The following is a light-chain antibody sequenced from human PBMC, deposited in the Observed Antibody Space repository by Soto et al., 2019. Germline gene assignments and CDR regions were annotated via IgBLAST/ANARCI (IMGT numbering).Light chain of an antibody. CDR1: QSISSY. Sequence: DIQLTQSPSSLSASVGDRVTITCRASQSISSYLNWYQQKPGKAPKLLIYAASSLQSGVPSRFSGSGSGTDFNLTISSLQPEDFATYYCQLSYSTPHEYTFGQGTKLEIK. V-gene: IGKV1-39*01. CDR3: QLSYSTPHEYT. CDR2: AAS. J-gene: IGKJ2*01.